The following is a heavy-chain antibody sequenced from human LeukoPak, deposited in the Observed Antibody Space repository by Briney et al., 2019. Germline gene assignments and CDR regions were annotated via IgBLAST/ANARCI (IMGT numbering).Heavy chain of an antibody. D-gene: IGHD2-2*01. V-gene: IGHV3-30*04. CDR3: ARDLDCSSTSCYGGFCFDY. J-gene: IGHJ4*02. CDR2: ISYDGSNK. CDR1: GFTFSSYA. Sequence: GRSLRLSCAASGFTFSSYAMHWVRQAPGKGLEWVAVISYDGSNKYYADSVKGRFTISRDNSKNTLYPQMNSLRAEDTAVYYCARDLDCSSTSCYGGFCFDYWGQGTLVTVSS.